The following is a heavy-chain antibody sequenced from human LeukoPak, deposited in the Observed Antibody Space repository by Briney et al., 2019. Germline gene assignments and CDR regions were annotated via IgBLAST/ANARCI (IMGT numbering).Heavy chain of an antibody. V-gene: IGHV3-74*01. CDR2: INSDGSSI. Sequence: GGSLRLSCAASGFTFSSHWMHWVRQAPGKGLVWVSRINSDGSSISYADSVKGRFTISRDNSKNTLYLQMNSLRAEDTAVYYCARGGSGYLDYWGQGTLVTVSS. CDR3: ARGGSGYLDY. CDR1: GFTFSSHW. J-gene: IGHJ4*02. D-gene: IGHD3-3*01.